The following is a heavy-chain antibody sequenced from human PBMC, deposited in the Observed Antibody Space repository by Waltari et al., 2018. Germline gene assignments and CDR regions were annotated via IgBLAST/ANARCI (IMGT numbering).Heavy chain of an antibody. J-gene: IGHJ4*02. Sequence: EVQLAESGGGLVPPGGSLRLPCPTSGFPFSRYAMAWVRQVQGKGLEWISAITDTGSDTYSAESVKGRFTISRDHSLYLQMKRLRVEDTAVYYCARGDLIDYWGQGTLVTVSS. V-gene: IGHV3-23*04. CDR3: ARGDLIDY. CDR1: GFPFSRYA. D-gene: IGHD3-10*01. CDR2: ITDTGSDT.